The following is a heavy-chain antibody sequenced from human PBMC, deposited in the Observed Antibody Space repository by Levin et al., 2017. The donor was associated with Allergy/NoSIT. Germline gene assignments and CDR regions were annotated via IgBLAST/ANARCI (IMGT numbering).Heavy chain of an antibody. CDR3: ARDDEAAAGTWGYGMDV. CDR2: ISSSSSYI. Sequence: GESLKISCAASGFTFSSYSMNWVRQAPGKGLEWVSSISSSSSYIYYADSVKGRFTISRDNAKNSLYLQMNSLRAEDTAVYYCARDDEAAAGTWGYGMDVWGQGTTVTVSS. V-gene: IGHV3-21*01. D-gene: IGHD6-13*01. CDR1: GFTFSSYS. J-gene: IGHJ6*02.